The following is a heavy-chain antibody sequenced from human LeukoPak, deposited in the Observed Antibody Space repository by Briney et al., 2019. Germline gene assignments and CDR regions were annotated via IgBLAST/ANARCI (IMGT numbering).Heavy chain of an antibody. Sequence: PSETLSLTCTVSGGSISSFHWSWIRQPPGKGLEWIGYIYYSGSTNYNPSLKSRVTMSVDTSKNQFSLKLSSVTAADTAVYYCARDKTHGGYMDVWGKGTTVTISS. CDR2: IYYSGST. D-gene: IGHD4-23*01. CDR1: GGSISSFH. CDR3: ARDKTHGGYMDV. J-gene: IGHJ6*03. V-gene: IGHV4-59*12.